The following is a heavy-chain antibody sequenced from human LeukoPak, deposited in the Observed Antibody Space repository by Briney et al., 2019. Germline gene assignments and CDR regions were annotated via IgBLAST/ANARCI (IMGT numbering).Heavy chain of an antibody. Sequence: GGSLKLSCAASGFTLSGSHMHWVRQAPGKGLEWVGHVRRNYETAYGASVKGGFTISRDDSENTAYLHMNNLKTEDTAIYFCARQTNSCHDYWGQRTLVTVSS. D-gene: IGHD2-2*01. J-gene: IGHJ4*02. CDR2: VRRNYET. CDR1: GFTLSGSH. CDR3: ARQTNSCHDY. V-gene: IGHV3-73*01.